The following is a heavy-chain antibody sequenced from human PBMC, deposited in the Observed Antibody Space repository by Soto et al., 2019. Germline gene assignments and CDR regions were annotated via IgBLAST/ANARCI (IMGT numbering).Heavy chain of an antibody. CDR3: AAEPYCDYAAWYFDL. D-gene: IGHD4-17*01. J-gene: IGHJ2*01. V-gene: IGHV1-58*02. CDR1: GFTFTSSA. CDR2: IVVGSGNT. Sequence: QMQLVQSGPEVKKPGTSVKVSCKASGFTFTSSAMQWVRQARGQRLEWIGWIVVGSGNTNYAQKFQERVIITRDMSTSTAYMELSSLRSEDTAVYYGAAEPYCDYAAWYFDLWGRGTLVTVSS.